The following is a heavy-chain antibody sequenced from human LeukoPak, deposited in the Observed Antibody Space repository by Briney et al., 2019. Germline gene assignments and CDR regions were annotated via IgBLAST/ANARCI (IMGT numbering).Heavy chain of an antibody. J-gene: IGHJ6*03. CDR2: ISPSGGST. CDR1: GYTFTSNY. CDR3: ARKGGSYYYYYYMDV. V-gene: IGHV1-46*01. D-gene: IGHD3-10*01. Sequence: ASVKVSCKAFGYTFTSNYVHWVRQAPGQGPEWMGVISPSGGSTTYAQKFQGRVTLTRDMSTSTDYLELSSLRSEDTAVYYCARKGGSYYYYYYMDVWGKGTTVTISS.